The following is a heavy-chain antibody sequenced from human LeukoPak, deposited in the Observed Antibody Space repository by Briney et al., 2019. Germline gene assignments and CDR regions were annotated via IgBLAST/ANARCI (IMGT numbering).Heavy chain of an antibody. D-gene: IGHD2-15*01. V-gene: IGHV4-39*01. CDR3: ARRLTTGYCSGGSCPYYFDH. J-gene: IGHJ4*02. CDR2: ISYSGNT. Sequence: SETLSLTCTVSGGSISSISYYWGWIRHPPGKGLEWIGSISYSGNTYYNSSLKSRVTLSVDTSKNQFSLRLSSVTATDTAVYYCARRLTTGYCSGGSCPYYFDHWGQGTLVTVSS. CDR1: GGSISSISYY.